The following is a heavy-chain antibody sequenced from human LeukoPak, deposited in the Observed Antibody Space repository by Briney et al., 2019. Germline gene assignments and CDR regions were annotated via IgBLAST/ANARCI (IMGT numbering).Heavy chain of an antibody. CDR3: ARDGGLWFGELLFDY. CDR2: IYSGGST. V-gene: IGHV3-66*01. D-gene: IGHD3-10*01. J-gene: IGHJ4*02. CDR1: GFTVSSNY. Sequence: PGGSLRLSCAASGFTVSSNYMSWVRQAPGKGLEWVSVIYSGGSTYYADSVKGRFTISRDNSKNTLYLQMNSLRAEDTAVYYCARDGGLWFGELLFDYWGQGTLVTVSS.